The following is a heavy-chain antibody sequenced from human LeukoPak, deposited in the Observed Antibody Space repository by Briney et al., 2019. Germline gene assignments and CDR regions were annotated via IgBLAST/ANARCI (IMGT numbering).Heavy chain of an antibody. CDR3: ARVRITMIVVARIYYFDY. CDR1: GGSISSYY. V-gene: IGHV4-59*12. J-gene: IGHJ4*02. D-gene: IGHD3-22*01. CDR2: IYYSGST. Sequence: SETLSLTCTVSGGSISSYYWSWIRQPPGKGLEWIGYIYYSGSTNYNPSLKSRVTISVDTSKNQFSLKLSSVTAADTAVYYCARVRITMIVVARIYYFDYWGQGTLVTVSS.